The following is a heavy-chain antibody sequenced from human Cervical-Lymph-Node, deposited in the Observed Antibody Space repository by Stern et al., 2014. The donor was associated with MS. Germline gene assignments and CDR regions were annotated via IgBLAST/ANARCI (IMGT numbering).Heavy chain of an antibody. J-gene: IGHJ5*02. CDR1: GYSFTSYW. V-gene: IGHV5-51*01. D-gene: IGHD6-13*01. Sequence: EVQLVESGAEVKKPGESLKISCKGSGYSFTSYWIGWVRQMPGKGLEWMGIIYPGGSDTRYSPSFQGQVTISADKSISTAYLQWSSLKASDTAMYYCARRASQQLVPGDWFDPWGQGTLVTVSS. CDR2: IYPGGSDT. CDR3: ARRASQQLVPGDWFDP.